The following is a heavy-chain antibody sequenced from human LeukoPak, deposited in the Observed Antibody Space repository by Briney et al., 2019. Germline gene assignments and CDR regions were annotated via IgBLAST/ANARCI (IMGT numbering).Heavy chain of an antibody. CDR2: IYTSGVT. CDR1: GGSMSSFY. Sequence: SETLALTCTVSGGSMSSFYWDWIRQPAGKGLQWIGRIYTSGVTNYNPSLKSRVIMSVDTSKNQFSLKLSSVTAADTAVYYCAREWTSGDGSGYPYYFDYWGPGTLVTVSS. J-gene: IGHJ4*02. V-gene: IGHV4-4*07. D-gene: IGHD3-22*01. CDR3: AREWTSGDGSGYPYYFDY.